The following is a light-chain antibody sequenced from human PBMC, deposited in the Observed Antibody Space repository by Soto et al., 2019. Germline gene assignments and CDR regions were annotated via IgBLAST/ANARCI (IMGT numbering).Light chain of an antibody. CDR3: LLYYGGAQLV. CDR2: TTN. CDR1: TGAVTSGNY. J-gene: IGLJ3*02. Sequence: AVVTQEPSLTVSPGGTVTLTCASSTGAVTSGNYPSWFQQKPGQTPRTLIYTTNSRHSWTPARFSGSLLGGKAALTLSGVQPEDEAEYYCLLYYGGAQLVFGGGTQLTVL. V-gene: IGLV7-43*01.